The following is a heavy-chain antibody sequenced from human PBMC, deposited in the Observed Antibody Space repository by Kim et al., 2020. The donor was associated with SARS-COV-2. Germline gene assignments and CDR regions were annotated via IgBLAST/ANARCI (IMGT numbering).Heavy chain of an antibody. D-gene: IGHD3-16*01. Sequence: GGSLRLSCAGSGFVFDDFAIHWVRQIPGKGLEWLSTISWNSDVIGYADSVKGRFVVSRDNANNSLFLQMDSLRVEDSALYYCAKVFAGGGLDSWGQGTLVTVS. J-gene: IGHJ5*01. CDR3: AKVFAGGGLDS. V-gene: IGHV3-9*01. CDR1: GFVFDDFA. CDR2: ISWNSDVI.